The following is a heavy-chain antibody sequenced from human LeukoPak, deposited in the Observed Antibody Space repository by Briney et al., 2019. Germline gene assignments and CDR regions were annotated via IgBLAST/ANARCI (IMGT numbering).Heavy chain of an antibody. Sequence: SETLSLTCTVSGGSISSSNYYWGWIRQPPGKGLEWIASIYYSGSTYYNPSLKSRVTMSVDTSKNQFSLKLGSVAAADTALYYCARLTSSWNWFDPWGQGTLATVSS. J-gene: IGHJ5*02. CDR3: ARLTSSWNWFDP. CDR2: IYYSGST. D-gene: IGHD2-2*01. CDR1: GGSISSSNYY. V-gene: IGHV4-39*01.